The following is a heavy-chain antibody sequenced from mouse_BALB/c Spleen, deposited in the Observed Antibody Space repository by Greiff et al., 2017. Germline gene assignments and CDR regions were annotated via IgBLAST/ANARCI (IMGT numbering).Heavy chain of an antibody. CDR1: GFSLTSYG. Sequence: QVQLQQSGPGLVAPSQSLSITCTVSGFSLTSYGVHWVRQPPGKGLEWLGVIWAGGSTNYNSALMSRLSISKDNSKSQVFLKMNSLQTDDTAMYFCASQPPGASWFAYWGQGTLVTVSA. CDR2: IWAGGST. V-gene: IGHV2-9*02. J-gene: IGHJ3*01. D-gene: IGHD3-1*01. CDR3: ASQPPGASWFAY.